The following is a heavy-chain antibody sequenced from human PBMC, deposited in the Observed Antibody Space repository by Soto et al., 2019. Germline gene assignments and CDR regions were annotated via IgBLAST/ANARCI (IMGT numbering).Heavy chain of an antibody. J-gene: IGHJ4*02. D-gene: IGHD1-26*01. Sequence: EVQLLESGGGLVQPGGSLRLSCAASGFTFSSYAMSWVRQAPGKGLEWVSAISGSGGSTYYADSVKGRFTISRDNSKNTLYLQMNSLRAEDTAVYYCANSEWEQRELDYWGQGTLVTVSS. V-gene: IGHV3-23*01. CDR2: ISGSGGST. CDR1: GFTFSSYA. CDR3: ANSEWEQRELDY.